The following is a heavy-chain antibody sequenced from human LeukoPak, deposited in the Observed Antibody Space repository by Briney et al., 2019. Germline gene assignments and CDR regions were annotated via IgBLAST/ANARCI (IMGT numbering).Heavy chain of an antibody. CDR3: ARVPYYFEISGFSFDV. D-gene: IGHD3-22*01. V-gene: IGHV4-39*01. J-gene: IGHJ2*01. CDR2: IYYTGST. Sequence: SETLSLTCTVSGDSISRSGYYWGWIRQPPGKGLEWIGNIYYTGSTYYNLSLKSRITISVDTSKHQFSLTLSSVPAADTAVYYCARVPYYFEISGFSFDVWGRGTLVTVSS. CDR1: GDSISRSGYY.